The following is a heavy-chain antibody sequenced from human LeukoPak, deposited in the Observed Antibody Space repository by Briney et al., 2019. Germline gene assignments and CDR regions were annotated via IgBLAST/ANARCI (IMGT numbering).Heavy chain of an antibody. CDR1: GYTFTVYG. CDR3: ARSPLAIPPSNRALQIDY. Sequence: ASVKVSCKASGYTFTVYGISWVRQAPGQGLEWMGWISAYNGNTNYAQKLQGRVTMTTDTSTSTAYMELRSLRSDDTAVYYCARSPLAIPPSNRALQIDYWRQGTLVTVSS. J-gene: IGHJ4*02. D-gene: IGHD7-27*01. V-gene: IGHV1-18*01. CDR2: ISAYNGNT.